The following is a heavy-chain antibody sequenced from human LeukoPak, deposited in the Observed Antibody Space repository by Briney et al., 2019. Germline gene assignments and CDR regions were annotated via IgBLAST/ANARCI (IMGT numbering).Heavy chain of an antibody. Sequence: PSETLSLTCTVSGASITTYYWSWIRQSPEKGLEWIGYLYYRGSPNYNPSLKSRVTISVDTSKNHFSLTLSSVTAADTAVYYCAREGGPYRPLDYSGQGTLVTVSS. CDR1: GASITTYY. CDR2: LYYRGSP. CDR3: AREGGPYRPLDY. V-gene: IGHV4-59*01. J-gene: IGHJ4*02.